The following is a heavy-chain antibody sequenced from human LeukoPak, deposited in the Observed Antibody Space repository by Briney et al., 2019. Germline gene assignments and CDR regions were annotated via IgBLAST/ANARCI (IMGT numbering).Heavy chain of an antibody. CDR3: ARTSGSYYFDY. V-gene: IGHV4-30-2*01. J-gene: IGHJ4*02. D-gene: IGHD1-26*01. CDR2: IYHSGST. CDR1: GGSISSGGYS. Sequence: SETLSLTCAISGGSISSGGYSWSWIRQPPGKGLEWIGYIYHSGSTYYNPSLKSRVTISVDRSKNQFSLKLSSVTAADTAVYYCARTSGSYYFDYWGQGTLVTVSS.